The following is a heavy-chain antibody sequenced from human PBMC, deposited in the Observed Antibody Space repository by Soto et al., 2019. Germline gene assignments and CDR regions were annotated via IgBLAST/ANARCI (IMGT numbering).Heavy chain of an antibody. CDR1: GFTVSSNY. Sequence: EVQLVETGGGLIQPGGSLRLSCAASGFTVSSNYMSWVRQAPGKGLEWVSVIYSGGSTYYADSVKGRFTISRDNSKNTLYLQINSLRAEDTAVYYCARAFSEKLLPSYFDYWGQGTLVTVSS. J-gene: IGHJ4*02. V-gene: IGHV3-53*02. CDR3: ARAFSEKLLPSYFDY. CDR2: IYSGGST. D-gene: IGHD1-26*01.